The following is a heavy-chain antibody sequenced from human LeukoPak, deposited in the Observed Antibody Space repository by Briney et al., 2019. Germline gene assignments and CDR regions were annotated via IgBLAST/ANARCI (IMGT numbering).Heavy chain of an antibody. CDR1: GYTLTELS. CDR3: ATDPYGDYYFDY. V-gene: IGHV1-24*01. Sequence: ASVKVSCKVSGYTLTELSMHWVRQAPGKGLEWMGGFDPEDGETTYAQKFQGRVTMTEDTSTDTAYMELSSLRSEDTAVYYCATDPYGDYYFDYWGQGTLVTVSS. CDR2: FDPEDGET. J-gene: IGHJ4*02. D-gene: IGHD4-17*01.